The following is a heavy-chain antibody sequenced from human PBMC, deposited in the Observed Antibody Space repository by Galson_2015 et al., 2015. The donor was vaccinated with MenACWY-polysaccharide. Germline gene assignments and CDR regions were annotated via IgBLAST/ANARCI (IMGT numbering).Heavy chain of an antibody. J-gene: IGHJ6*03. CDR3: ARGHCSSTSCLECYYYYYYMDV. V-gene: IGHV1-8*01. CDR2: INPNSGNT. D-gene: IGHD2-2*01. CDR1: GYTFSNYD. Sequence: SVKVSCKASGYTFSNYDINWVRQATGQGLEWMGWINPNSGNTDYAQKFQGRVTMTRNTSITTAYMELSNLRSEDTAVYYCARGHCSSTSCLECYYYYYYMDVWGKGTTATVSS.